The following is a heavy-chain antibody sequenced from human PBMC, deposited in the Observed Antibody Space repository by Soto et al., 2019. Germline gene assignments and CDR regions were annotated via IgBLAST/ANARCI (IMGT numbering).Heavy chain of an antibody. D-gene: IGHD1-20*01. V-gene: IGHV3-9*01. CDR3: AKDNLASNPITGMGSGFAFDI. CDR2: ISWNSGSI. Sequence: LGGSLRLSCAASGFTFDDYAMHWVRQAPGKGLEWVSGISWNSGSIGYADSVKGRFTISRDNAKNSLYLQMNSLRAEDTALYYCAKDNLASNPITGMGSGFAFDIWGQGTMVTVSS. J-gene: IGHJ3*02. CDR1: GFTFDDYA.